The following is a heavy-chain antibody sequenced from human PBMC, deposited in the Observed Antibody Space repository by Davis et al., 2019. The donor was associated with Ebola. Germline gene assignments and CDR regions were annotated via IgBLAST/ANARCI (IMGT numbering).Heavy chain of an antibody. CDR2: INHSGST. D-gene: IGHD5-18*01. CDR3: ARLTIVGGYSYGYYYYYGMDV. Sequence: GSLRLSCAVYGGSFSGYYWSWIRQPPGKGLEWIGEINHSGSTNYNPSLKSRVTISVDTSKNQFSLKLSSVTAADTAVYYCARLTIVGGYSYGYYYYYGMDVWGQGTTVTVSS. CDR1: GGSFSGYY. V-gene: IGHV4-34*01. J-gene: IGHJ6*02.